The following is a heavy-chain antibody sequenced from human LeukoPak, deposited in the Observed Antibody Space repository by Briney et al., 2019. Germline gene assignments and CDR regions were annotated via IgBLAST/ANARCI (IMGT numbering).Heavy chain of an antibody. CDR1: GFTFSRYA. J-gene: IGHJ4*02. Sequence: PGGSLRLSCATSGFTFSRYAMHWVRQAPGKGLEWVALISYDANFGSNKYYADSVKGRFTISRDNSKNTLYLQMNSLRAEDTAVYYCARDGGYDFWSGYYQDYWGQGTLVTVSS. CDR2: ISYDANFGSNK. CDR3: ARDGGYDFWSGYYQDY. D-gene: IGHD3-3*01. V-gene: IGHV3-30-3*01.